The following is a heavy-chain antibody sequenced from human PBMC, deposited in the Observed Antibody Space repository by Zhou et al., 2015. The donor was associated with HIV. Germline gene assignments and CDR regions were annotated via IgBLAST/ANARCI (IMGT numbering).Heavy chain of an antibody. J-gene: IGHJ4*02. Sequence: LVESGGRLVQPGGSLRLSCTASGFTFNYYSFNWVRQVPGKGLVWVSRINEDGSTTNYADSAKGRFTISRDNAKNTVYLQMNSLRGDDTAVYYCARGLFGASVGHDCWGQGTLVTVSS. D-gene: IGHD3-16*01. CDR2: INEDGSTT. CDR1: GFTFNYYS. CDR3: ARGLFGASVGHDC. V-gene: IGHV3-74*02.